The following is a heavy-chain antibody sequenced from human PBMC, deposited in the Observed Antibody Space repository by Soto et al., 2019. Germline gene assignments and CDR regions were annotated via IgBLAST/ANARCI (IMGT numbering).Heavy chain of an antibody. V-gene: IGHV3-23*01. Sequence: EVQLLESGGGLVQPGGSLTLSCAASGFTFSSYAMNWVRQAPGKGLEWVSTIIGSGVTAYYADSVKGRFTISRDNSKNTLYLHMNSLGAEDTAVYFCAKNSAATIRVGFDYWGQGTLVTVSS. CDR2: IIGSGVTA. D-gene: IGHD5-12*01. CDR3: AKNSAATIRVGFDY. J-gene: IGHJ4*02. CDR1: GFTFSSYA.